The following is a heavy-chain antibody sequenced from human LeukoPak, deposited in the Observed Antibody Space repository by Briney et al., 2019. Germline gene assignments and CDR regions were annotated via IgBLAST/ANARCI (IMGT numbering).Heavy chain of an antibody. D-gene: IGHD3-16*01. CDR1: GSTFSHYA. CDR2: ISYDGSNE. CDR3: ARDPHWVAALKYFHY. V-gene: IGHV3-30*04. J-gene: IGHJ4*02. Sequence: GGSLRLSCAASGSTFSHYAMYWVRQAPGKGLEWVALISYDGSNEDYSASVKGRFTVSRDNSNNTLYLQLNSLRAEDTAVYYCARDPHWVAALKYFHYWGQGTLVTVSS.